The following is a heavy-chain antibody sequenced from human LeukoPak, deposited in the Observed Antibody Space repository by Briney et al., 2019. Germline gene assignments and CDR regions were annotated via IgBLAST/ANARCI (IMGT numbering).Heavy chain of an antibody. CDR2: IWYDGSNK. V-gene: IGHV3-33*01. J-gene: IGHJ4*02. Sequence: GGSLRLSCAASGFTFSNYGMHWVRQAPGKGLEWVALIWYDGSNKYYTDSLKGRLTISRDNSKDTLFLQMNSLRAEDTAVYYCAREGPRGNSQFDYWGQGTLVTVSS. CDR1: GFTFSNYG. CDR3: AREGPRGNSQFDY. D-gene: IGHD2/OR15-2a*01.